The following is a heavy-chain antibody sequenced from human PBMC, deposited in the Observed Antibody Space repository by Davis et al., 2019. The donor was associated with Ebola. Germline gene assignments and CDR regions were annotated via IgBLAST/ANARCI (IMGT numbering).Heavy chain of an antibody. J-gene: IGHJ5*02. D-gene: IGHD6-13*01. Sequence: GESLKISCVASGFTFSNYGMSWVRQSPGKGLEWVSSISGNGVSTLYGSSVKGRFTISRDNSKNTVYLQMSSLRVDDTAIYYCAKHMTIAGTTWFDPWGQGTLVTATS. V-gene: IGHV3-23*01. CDR1: GFTFSNYG. CDR2: ISGNGVST. CDR3: AKHMTIAGTTWFDP.